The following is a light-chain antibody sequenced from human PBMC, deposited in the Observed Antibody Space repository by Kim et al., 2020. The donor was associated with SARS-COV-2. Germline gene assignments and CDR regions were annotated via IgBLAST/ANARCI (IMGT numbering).Light chain of an antibody. V-gene: IGLV1-44*01. CDR3: AAWDDSLIGVV. CDR1: RSNIGSNT. CDR2: SND. J-gene: IGLJ2*01. Sequence: GQRVTISGSGSRSNIGSNTVNWYQQLPGMAPKLLIYSNDQRPSGVPDRVSASKSGTSASLAISGLQSEDETDYYCAAWDDSLIGVVFGGGTQLTVL.